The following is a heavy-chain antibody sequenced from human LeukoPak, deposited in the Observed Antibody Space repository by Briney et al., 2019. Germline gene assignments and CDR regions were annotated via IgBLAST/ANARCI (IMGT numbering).Heavy chain of an antibody. CDR3: GRGGPGYTSSREIDY. D-gene: IGHD6-13*01. Sequence: ASVKVSCKASGYTFTGYYMHWVRQAPGQGLEWMGWINPNSGGTNYARKFQGRVTMTRDTSVSTAYMELSSLRTEDTAVYYCGRGGPGYTSSREIDYWGQGTLVTVSS. CDR1: GYTFTGYY. J-gene: IGHJ4*02. CDR2: INPNSGGT. V-gene: IGHV1-2*02.